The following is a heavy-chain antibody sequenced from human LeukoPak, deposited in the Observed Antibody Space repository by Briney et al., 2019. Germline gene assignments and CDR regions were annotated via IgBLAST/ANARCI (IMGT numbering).Heavy chain of an antibody. CDR1: GGSFSGYY. D-gene: IGHD3-10*01. Sequence: PSETLSLTCAVYGGSFSGYYWSWIRQPPGKGLEWIGEINHSGSTNYNPSLKSRVTISVDTSKNQFSPKLSSVTAADTAVYYCARLRVRGVIALYYYYMDVWGKGTTVTISS. V-gene: IGHV4-34*01. J-gene: IGHJ6*03. CDR2: INHSGST. CDR3: ARLRVRGVIALYYYYMDV.